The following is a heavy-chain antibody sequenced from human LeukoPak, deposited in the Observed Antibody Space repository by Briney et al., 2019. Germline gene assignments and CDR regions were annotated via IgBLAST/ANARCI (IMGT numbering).Heavy chain of an antibody. V-gene: IGHV3-13*03. Sequence: GGSLRLSCAACGFTFSSYDMHWVRQATGKGLEWVSGIGTAGDTYYPGSVKGQFTISRENAKNSLYLQMNSLRAEDTAVYYCARDYSLGNRGLFYFNYWGQGTLVTVSS. CDR2: IGTAGDT. CDR1: GFTFSSYD. CDR3: ARDYSLGNRGLFYFNY. D-gene: IGHD3-16*01. J-gene: IGHJ4*02.